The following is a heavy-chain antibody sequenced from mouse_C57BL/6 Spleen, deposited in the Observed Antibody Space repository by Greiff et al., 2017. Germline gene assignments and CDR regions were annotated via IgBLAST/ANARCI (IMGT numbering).Heavy chain of an antibody. D-gene: IGHD2-14*01. Sequence: VQLQQSGPELVKPGASVKISCKASGYSFPGYYMNWVKQSPEKSLEWIGEINPSTGGTTYNQKFKAKATLTVDKSSSTAYMQLKSLTSEDSAVYYCARSIGGDFDYWGQGTTLTVSS. J-gene: IGHJ2*01. V-gene: IGHV1-42*01. CDR3: ARSIGGDFDY. CDR1: GYSFPGYY. CDR2: INPSTGGT.